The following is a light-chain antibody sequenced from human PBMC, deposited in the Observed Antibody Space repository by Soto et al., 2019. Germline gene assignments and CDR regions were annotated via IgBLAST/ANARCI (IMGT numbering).Light chain of an antibody. J-gene: IGKJ4*01. V-gene: IGKV1-27*01. Sequence: PMTQSPSSLSASIGDRVTITCRASQGIGSYLAWYQQRPGKVPQLLISAASTLQSGVPSRFSGSGSGTEFTLTINSQQPEDAATYYCLKYNRGPLTFGGGTNVEI. CDR3: LKYNRGPLT. CDR1: QGIGSY. CDR2: AAS.